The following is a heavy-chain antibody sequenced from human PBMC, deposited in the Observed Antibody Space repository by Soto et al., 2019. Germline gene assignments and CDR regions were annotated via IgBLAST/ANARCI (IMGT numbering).Heavy chain of an antibody. Sequence: SETLSLTCTVSGGSISSYYWSWIRQPPEKVLEWIGYINYSGTTNYNPALKSRILISIDTSKNQFSLRLTSVTAADTAVYYCARDAPGAAPYWGQGTLVTVSS. V-gene: IGHV4-59*12. CDR2: INYSGTT. CDR3: ARDAPGAAPY. J-gene: IGHJ4*02. CDR1: GGSISSYY. D-gene: IGHD6-13*01.